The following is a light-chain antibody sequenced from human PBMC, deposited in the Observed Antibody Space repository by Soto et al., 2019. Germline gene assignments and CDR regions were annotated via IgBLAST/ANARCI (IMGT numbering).Light chain of an antibody. CDR2: GAS. V-gene: IGKV3-20*01. Sequence: EIVLTQSPGTLFLSPGERATLSCRASQSVGSSYLAWYQHKPGQAPRLLIYGASSRATGIPDRFSGSGSGTDFTLTISRLEPEDFAVYFCQQFGTSPYTFGQGTKLEIQ. J-gene: IGKJ2*01. CDR1: QSVGSSY. CDR3: QQFGTSPYT.